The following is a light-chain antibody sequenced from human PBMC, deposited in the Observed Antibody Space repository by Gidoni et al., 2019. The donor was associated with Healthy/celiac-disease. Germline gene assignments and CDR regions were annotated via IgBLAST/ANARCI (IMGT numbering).Light chain of an antibody. CDR2: AAS. V-gene: IGKV1-39*01. CDR3: QQSYSTPYT. CDR1: QSISSY. J-gene: IGKJ2*01. Sequence: DIQTTQSPSPLSASVGDRVTITCRSSQSISSYLNWYQQKPGKAPKLLIYAASSLQSGVPSRFSGSGSGTDFTLTISSLQREDFATYYCQQSYSTPYTFXXXTKLEIK.